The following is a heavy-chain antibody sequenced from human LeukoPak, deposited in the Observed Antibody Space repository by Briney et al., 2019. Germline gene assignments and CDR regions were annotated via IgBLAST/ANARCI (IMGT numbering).Heavy chain of an antibody. CDR1: GFTFSSYSMN. CDR2: IYYSGST. CDR3: ARCYRKKQWLVRDLGNWFDP. D-gene: IGHD6-19*01. V-gene: IGHV4-39*01. J-gene: IGHJ5*02. Sequence: GSLRLSCAASGFTFSSYSMNWVRQPPGKGLEWIGSIYYSGSTYYNPSLKSRVTISVDTSKNQFSLKLSSVTAADTAVYYCARCYRKKQWLVRDLGNWFDPWGQGPWSPSPQ.